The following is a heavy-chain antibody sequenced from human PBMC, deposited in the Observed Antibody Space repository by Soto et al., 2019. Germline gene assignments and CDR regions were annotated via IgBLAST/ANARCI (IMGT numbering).Heavy chain of an antibody. CDR3: ARGGGSSFVFSGSGSYDHYYYYYGMDV. V-gene: IGHV4-59*01. D-gene: IGHD3-10*01. CDR2: IYYSGST. CDR1: GGSISSYY. Sequence: NPSETLSLTCTVSGGSISSYYWSWIRQPPGKGLEWIGYIYYSGSTNYNPSLKSRVTISVDTSKNQFSLKLSSVTAADTAVYYCARGGGSSFVFSGSGSYDHYYYYYGMDVWGQGTTVTVSS. J-gene: IGHJ6*02.